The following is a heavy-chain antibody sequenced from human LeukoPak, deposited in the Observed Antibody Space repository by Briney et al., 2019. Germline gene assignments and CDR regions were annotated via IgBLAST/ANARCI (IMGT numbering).Heavy chain of an antibody. CDR1: GFTFSSYA. CDR3: AKETNGGLFDY. D-gene: IGHD3-16*01. J-gene: IGHJ4*02. CDR2: IWYGGSNK. V-gene: IGHV3-30*02. Sequence: PGGSLRLSCAASGFTFSSYAMHWVRQAPGKGLEWVAVIWYGGSNKYYADSVKGRFTISRDNSKSTLYLQMNSLRAEDTAVYYCAKETNGGLFDYWGQGTLVTVSS.